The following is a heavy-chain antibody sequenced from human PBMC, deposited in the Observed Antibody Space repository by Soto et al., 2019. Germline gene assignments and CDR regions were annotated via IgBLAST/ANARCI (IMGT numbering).Heavy chain of an antibody. CDR1: GGSISSSSHY. J-gene: IGHJ6*02. V-gene: IGHV4-39*01. CDR2: IYYSGST. CDR3: ARLTLLWFGESYGMDV. Sequence: PSETLSLTCTVSGGSISSSSHYWGWIRQPPGKGLEWIGSIYYSGSTYYNPSLKSRVTISVDTSKNQFSLKLSSVTAADTAVYYCARLTLLWFGESYGMDVWGQGTTVTSP. D-gene: IGHD3-10*01.